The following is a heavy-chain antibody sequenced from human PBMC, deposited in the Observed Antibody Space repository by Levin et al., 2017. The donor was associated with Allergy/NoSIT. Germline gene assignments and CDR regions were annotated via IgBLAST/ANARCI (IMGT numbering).Heavy chain of an antibody. Sequence: HPGESVKISCVTSGFTFSNHWMSWVRQAPGKGLEWVASIKQDGSEKYYVDSVKGRFTISRDNAKNSLYLQMNSLRAEDTAVYYCVVGGTTFSYWGQGTLATVSS. D-gene: IGHD1-26*01. CDR1: GFTFSNHW. J-gene: IGHJ4*02. V-gene: IGHV3-7*01. CDR2: IKQDGSEK. CDR3: VVGGTTFSY.